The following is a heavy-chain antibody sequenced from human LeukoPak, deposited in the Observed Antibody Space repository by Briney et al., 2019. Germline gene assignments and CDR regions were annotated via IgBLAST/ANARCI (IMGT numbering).Heavy chain of an antibody. D-gene: IGHD3-10*01. CDR3: AREAHLLWFGEWACDY. CDR1: GYTFTSYG. Sequence: GASVKVSCKASGYTFTSYGISWVRQAPGQGLEWMGWISAYNGNTNYAQKLQGRVTMTTDTSTSTAYMELRSLRSDGTAVYYCAREAHLLWFGEWACDYWGQGTLVTVSS. CDR2: ISAYNGNT. V-gene: IGHV1-18*04. J-gene: IGHJ4*02.